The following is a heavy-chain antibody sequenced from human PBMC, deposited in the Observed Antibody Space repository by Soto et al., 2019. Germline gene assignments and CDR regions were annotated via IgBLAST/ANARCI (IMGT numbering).Heavy chain of an antibody. D-gene: IGHD3-10*01. CDR1: GFTFSSHD. Sequence: EVQLVESGGGLVQPGGSLRLSCAASGFTFSSHDMHWVRQVTGKGLEWVSGIDSAGDAKYPASVKGRFTISRENAKNSLHLQMNRLRAGDTAVYYCARGTIRGVRWNWFDTWGQGTLVTVSS. CDR2: IDSAGDA. J-gene: IGHJ5*02. V-gene: IGHV3-13*01. CDR3: ARGTIRGVRWNWFDT.